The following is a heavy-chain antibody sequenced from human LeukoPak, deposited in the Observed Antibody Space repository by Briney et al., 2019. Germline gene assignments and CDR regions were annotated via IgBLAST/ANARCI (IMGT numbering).Heavy chain of an antibody. Sequence: SETLSLTCAVYGRSFSGYYWSWIRQPPGKGLEWIGEINHSGSTNYHPSLRSRATIPVDTSKNQFSLKLSSVTAADTAVYYGARGVFWGLHYYYYYYYMDVWGKGTTVTVSS. D-gene: IGHD3-16*01. CDR2: INHSGST. V-gene: IGHV4-34*01. J-gene: IGHJ6*03. CDR3: ARGVFWGLHYYYYYYYMDV. CDR1: GRSFSGYY.